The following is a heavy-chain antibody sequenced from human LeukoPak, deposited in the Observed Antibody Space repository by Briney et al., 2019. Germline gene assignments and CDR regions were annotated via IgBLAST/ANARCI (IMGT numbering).Heavy chain of an antibody. CDR1: GFTFSSYA. D-gene: IGHD6-19*01. V-gene: IGHV3-23*01. CDR2: ISGSGGST. J-gene: IGHJ4*02. Sequence: PGGSLRLSCAASGFTFSSYAMSWVRQAPGKGLEWVSAISGSGGSTYYADSVKGRFTISGDNSKNTLYLQMNSLRAEDTAVYYCAKGLAVAGQPPRLGNFDYWGQGTLVTVSS. CDR3: AKGLAVAGQPPRLGNFDY.